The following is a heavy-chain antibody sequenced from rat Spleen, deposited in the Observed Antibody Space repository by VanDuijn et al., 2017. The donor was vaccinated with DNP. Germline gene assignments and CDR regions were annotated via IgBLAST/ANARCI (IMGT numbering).Heavy chain of an antibody. CDR3: ARHVLPLRVWDY. CDR2: ISYDGVRN. CDR1: GFTFSDYY. V-gene: IGHV5-22*01. D-gene: IGHD1-4*01. J-gene: IGHJ2*01. Sequence: EVQLVESGGGLVQPGRSLKLSCAASGFTFSDYYMACVRRAPTKGLEWVAYISYDGVRNYNGDFVKGRFTISRDNAKSTLYLQMNSLRSEDMATYYCARHVLPLRVWDYWGQGVMVTVSS.